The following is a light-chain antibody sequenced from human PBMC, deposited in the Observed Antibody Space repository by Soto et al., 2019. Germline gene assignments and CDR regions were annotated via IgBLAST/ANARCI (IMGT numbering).Light chain of an antibody. CDR2: DTS. J-gene: IGKJ5*01. V-gene: IGKV3-20*01. CDR3: QQYGTSPIT. CDR1: QSVTSTY. Sequence: EIVLTQSPGTLSLSPGERATLSCRASQSVTSTYLAWYQQRPGQTPTLLISDTSIRATGIPDRFSGSGSGTDFTLAISRLEPEDFAVYYCQQYGTSPITFGQGTDWRLN.